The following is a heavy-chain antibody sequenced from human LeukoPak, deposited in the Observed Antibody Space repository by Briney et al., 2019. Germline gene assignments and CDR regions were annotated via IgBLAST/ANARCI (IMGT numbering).Heavy chain of an antibody. CDR1: GFTFSSYG. CDR2: IRSDDGSK. J-gene: IGHJ3*02. V-gene: IGHV3-30*02. Sequence: GGSLRLSCAASGFTFSSYGMHWVRQAPGKGLEWVAFIRSDDGSKYYAESMKGRFTISRDNANNSLYLQMNSLRPEDTAIYYCARDETRRHDGLDIWGQGTMVSVSS. CDR3: ARDETRRHDGLDI.